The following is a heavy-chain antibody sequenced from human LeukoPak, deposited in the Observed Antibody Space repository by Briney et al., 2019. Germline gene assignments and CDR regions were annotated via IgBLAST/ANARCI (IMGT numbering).Heavy chain of an antibody. CDR1: GFTFSNYA. V-gene: IGHV3-23*01. J-gene: IGHJ4*02. D-gene: IGHD6-19*01. CDR2: ISGSGSST. CDR3: ARDRDSSGFDY. Sequence: GGSLRLSCAASGFTFSNYAMSWVRQAPGKGLEWVSTISGSGSSTYSADSVKGRFTISRDNAKNSLYLQMNSLRAEDTAVYYCARDRDSSGFDYWGQGTLVTVSS.